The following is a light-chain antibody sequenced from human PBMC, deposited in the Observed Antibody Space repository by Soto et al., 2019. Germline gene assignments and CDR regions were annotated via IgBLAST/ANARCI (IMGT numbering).Light chain of an antibody. V-gene: IGLV2-23*02. CDR2: EVT. CDR3: CSYASSQTWV. J-gene: IGLJ3*02. Sequence: QSALTQPASVSGSPGQSITISCTGTSSDVGSYNLVSWYQQHPGKAPKLMIYEVTKRPSGVSNRFSGSKSGNTASLTISGLQAEDEADYYCCSYASSQTWVFGGGTKLT. CDR1: SSDVGSYNL.